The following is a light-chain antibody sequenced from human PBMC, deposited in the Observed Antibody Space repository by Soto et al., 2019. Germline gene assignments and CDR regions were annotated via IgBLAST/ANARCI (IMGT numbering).Light chain of an antibody. Sequence: DIVMTQSPLSLPVTPGEPASISCRSSQSLLHSNGYNYLDWYLQKPGQSPQLLIYLGSNRASGVPDRFSGSGSGTAFILKISSVEAEDVGVYYCMQALQTPLTFGGGPKVEIK. J-gene: IGKJ4*01. CDR3: MQALQTPLT. CDR2: LGS. V-gene: IGKV2-28*01. CDR1: QSLLHSNGYNY.